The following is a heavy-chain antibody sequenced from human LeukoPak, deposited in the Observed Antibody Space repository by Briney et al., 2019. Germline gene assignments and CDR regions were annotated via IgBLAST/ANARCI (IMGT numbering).Heavy chain of an antibody. CDR2: ITNSGSDI. D-gene: IGHD6-13*01. CDR3: ACPYRSRFDY. J-gene: IGHJ4*02. Sequence: SLRLSCVVSGFXFSXFHMSXLXQAPGKGLEWISYITNSGSDIEYADSVKGRFTISWDNAKKSLYLEMNTLRAEDTAIYYCACPYRSRFDYWGQGTLVTVSS. CDR1: GFXFSXFH. V-gene: IGHV3-11*01.